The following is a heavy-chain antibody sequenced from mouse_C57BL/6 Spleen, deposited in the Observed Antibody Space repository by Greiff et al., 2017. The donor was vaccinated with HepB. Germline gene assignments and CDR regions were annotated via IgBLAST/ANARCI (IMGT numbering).Heavy chain of an antibody. J-gene: IGHJ1*03. Sequence: EVQRVESGGGLVQPGGSLSLSCAASGFTFTDYYMSWVRQPPGKALEWLGFIRNKANGYTTEYSASVKGRFTISRDNSQSILYLQMNALRAEDSATYYCARYTYLYWYFDVWGTGTTVTVSS. CDR3: ARYTYLYWYFDV. CDR1: GFTFTDYY. V-gene: IGHV7-3*01. CDR2: IRNKANGYTT.